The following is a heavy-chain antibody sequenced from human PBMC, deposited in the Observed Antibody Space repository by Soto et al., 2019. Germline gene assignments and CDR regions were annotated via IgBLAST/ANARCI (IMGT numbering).Heavy chain of an antibody. Sequence: GGSLRLSCAVSGLTFSDYYMSWIRQAPGKGLEWVSYISGGGSSTYYADSVKGRFTISRDNSKNTLYLQMNSLRAEDTAVYYFAKDLGYCTNGVCPRGGNWFDPWGQGTLVTVSS. V-gene: IGHV3-11*01. J-gene: IGHJ5*02. D-gene: IGHD2-8*01. CDR2: ISGGGSST. CDR3: AKDLGYCTNGVCPRGGNWFDP. CDR1: GLTFSDYY.